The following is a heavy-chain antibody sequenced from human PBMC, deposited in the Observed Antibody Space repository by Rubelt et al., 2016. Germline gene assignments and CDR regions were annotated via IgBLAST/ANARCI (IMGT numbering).Heavy chain of an antibody. Sequence: AQPGGSLRLSCAASGFTFSNHAMTWVRQAPGKGLERVSSISASGGDTYYADSVRGRLTVSRDNSKNTVFLQMNSLRAEDTAVYYCARGVRVLGAADVALDCWGQGTLVTVSS. V-gene: IGHV3-23*01. CDR2: ISASGGDT. J-gene: IGHJ4*02. CDR1: GFTFSNHA. CDR3: ARGVRVLGAADVALDC. D-gene: IGHD3-16*01.